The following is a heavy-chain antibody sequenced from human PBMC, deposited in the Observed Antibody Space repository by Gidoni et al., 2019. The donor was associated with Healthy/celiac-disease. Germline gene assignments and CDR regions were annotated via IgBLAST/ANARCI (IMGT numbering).Heavy chain of an antibody. CDR2: ISYDGSNK. D-gene: IGHD2-21*02. CDR1: GFTFSSYG. Sequence: QVQLVESGGGVVQPGRSLRLSCAASGFTFSSYGMHWVRQAPGKRLEWVAVISYDGSNKYYADSVKGRFTISRDNSKNTLYLQMNSLRAEDTAVYYCAKETAMDVWGQGTTVTVSS. CDR3: AKETAMDV. J-gene: IGHJ6*02. V-gene: IGHV3-30*18.